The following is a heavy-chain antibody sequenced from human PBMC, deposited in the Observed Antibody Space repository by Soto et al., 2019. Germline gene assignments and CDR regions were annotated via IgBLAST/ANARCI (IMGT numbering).Heavy chain of an antibody. Sequence: ASVKVSFKASGYTFTSYGISWLRQAPGQGLEWMGWISAYNGNTNYAQKLQGRVTMTTDTSTSTAYMELRSLRSDDTAVYYCARGCSGGSCYYYYYYGMDVWGQGTTVTVSS. D-gene: IGHD2-15*01. CDR2: ISAYNGNT. J-gene: IGHJ6*02. V-gene: IGHV1-18*01. CDR1: GYTFTSYG. CDR3: ARGCSGGSCYYYYYYGMDV.